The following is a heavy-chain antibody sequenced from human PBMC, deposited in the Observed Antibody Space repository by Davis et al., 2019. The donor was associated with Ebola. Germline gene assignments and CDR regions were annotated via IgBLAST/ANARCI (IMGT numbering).Heavy chain of an antibody. CDR3: ARWSILGQ. CDR1: EITFSRYS. CDR2: ISSGSFTI. J-gene: IGHJ4*02. V-gene: IGHV3-48*02. Sequence: GESLKISCAASEITFSRYSMNWVRQAPGKGLEWVAFISSGSFTIHYADSVKGRFTISRDNAKNSLFLQMNSLRDEDTAVYYCARWSILGQWGQGTLVTVSS. D-gene: IGHD3-3*01.